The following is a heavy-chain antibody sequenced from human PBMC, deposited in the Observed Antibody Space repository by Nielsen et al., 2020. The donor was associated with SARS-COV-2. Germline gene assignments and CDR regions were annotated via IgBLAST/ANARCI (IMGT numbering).Heavy chain of an antibody. D-gene: IGHD3-10*01. Sequence: SETLSLTCTVSGASMRNDYWSWIRRPPGKGLEWIGYIFYNGRTNYSPSLKSRVTMSVETSKKRFSLELTSVTPADTAVYYCARGYYNADYWGQGILVNVSS. CDR1: GASMRNDY. V-gene: IGHV4-59*01. CDR3: ARGYYNADY. J-gene: IGHJ4*02. CDR2: IFYNGRT.